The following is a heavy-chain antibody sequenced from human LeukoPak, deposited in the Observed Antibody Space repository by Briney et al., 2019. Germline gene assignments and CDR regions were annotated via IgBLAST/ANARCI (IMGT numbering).Heavy chain of an antibody. Sequence: GGSLRLSCAASGFTFSSYSMNWVRQAPGKGLEWVSYISSSSSTIYYADSVKGRFTISRDNAKNSLYLQMNSLRAEDTAVYYCARANWNYGQYWGQGTRVTVTS. CDR3: ARANWNYGQY. CDR2: ISSSSSTI. V-gene: IGHV3-48*01. CDR1: GFTFSSYS. J-gene: IGHJ4*02. D-gene: IGHD1-7*01.